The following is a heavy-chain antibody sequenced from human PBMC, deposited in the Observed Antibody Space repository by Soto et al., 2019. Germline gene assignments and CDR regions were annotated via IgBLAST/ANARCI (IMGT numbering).Heavy chain of an antibody. CDR3: ARDYGDYYYYGMDV. Sequence: PSETLSLTCTVSGGSISSGGYYWSWIRQHPGKGLEWIGYIYYSGSTYYNPSLKSRVTISVDTSKNQFSLKLSSVTAADTAVYYCARDYGDYYYYGMDVWGQGXTVTVPS. J-gene: IGHJ6*02. CDR1: GGSISSGGYY. D-gene: IGHD4-17*01. V-gene: IGHV4-31*03. CDR2: IYYSGST.